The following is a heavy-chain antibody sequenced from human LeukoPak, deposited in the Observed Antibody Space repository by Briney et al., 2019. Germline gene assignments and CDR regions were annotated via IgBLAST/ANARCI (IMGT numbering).Heavy chain of an antibody. V-gene: IGHV2-70*11. Sequence: SGPTLVNPTQTLTLTCTFSGFSLRASGMCVSWIRHPPGKALEWLARIDWDDDKYYSTSLKTRLTISKDTSKNQVVLTMTNMDPVDTATYYCARIPHGDYAFDYWGQGTLVTVSS. CDR3: ARIPHGDYAFDY. CDR1: GFSLRASGMC. D-gene: IGHD4-17*01. CDR2: IDWDDDK. J-gene: IGHJ4*02.